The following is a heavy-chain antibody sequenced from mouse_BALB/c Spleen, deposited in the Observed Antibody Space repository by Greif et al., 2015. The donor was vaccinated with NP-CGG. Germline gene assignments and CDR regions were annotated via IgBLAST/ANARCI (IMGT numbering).Heavy chain of an antibody. V-gene: IGHV5-6-5*01. J-gene: IGHJ3*01. D-gene: IGHD2-4*01. CDR2: ISSGGST. CDR1: GFTFSSYA. CDR3: ARGTMITTAWFAY. Sequence: EVQGVESGGGLVKPGGSLKLSCAASGFTFSSYAMSWVRQTPEKRLEWVASISSGGSTYYPDSVKGRFTISRDNARSILYLQMSSLRSEDTAMYYCARGTMITTAWFAYWGQGTLVTVSA.